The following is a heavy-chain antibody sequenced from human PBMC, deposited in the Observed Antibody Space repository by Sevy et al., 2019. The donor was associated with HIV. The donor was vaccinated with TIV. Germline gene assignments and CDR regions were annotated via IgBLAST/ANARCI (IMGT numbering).Heavy chain of an antibody. J-gene: IGHJ4*02. D-gene: IGHD2-2*02. CDR2: VSHSGNT. CDR3: SRLRSDLVVVPGATPGCDFDC. Sequence: SETLSLTCTVSGDSINTYYWSWIRQPPGKGLEWIGYVSHSGNTNYNPSLKSRVSMSVDTSTNQFSLTVKSVTAADTAVDYCSRLRSDLVVVPGATPGCDFDCWGQGTLVTVSS. V-gene: IGHV4-59*08. CDR1: GDSINTYY.